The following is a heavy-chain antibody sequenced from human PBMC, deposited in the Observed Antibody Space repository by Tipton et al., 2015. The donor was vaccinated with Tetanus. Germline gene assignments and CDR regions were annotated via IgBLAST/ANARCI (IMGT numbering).Heavy chain of an antibody. D-gene: IGHD6-6*01. Sequence: GLVKPSETLSLTCTVSGASISSYYWSWIRQPAGKGLEWIGRVYNSGSTDYNPSLKSRLAMSLDTSKNQFSLKLSSVTAADTAVYYRARDHTRYSGSSVATFDIWGQGAMVTVSS. CDR2: VYNSGST. J-gene: IGHJ3*02. CDR3: ARDHTRYSGSSVATFDI. CDR1: GASISSYY. V-gene: IGHV4-4*07.